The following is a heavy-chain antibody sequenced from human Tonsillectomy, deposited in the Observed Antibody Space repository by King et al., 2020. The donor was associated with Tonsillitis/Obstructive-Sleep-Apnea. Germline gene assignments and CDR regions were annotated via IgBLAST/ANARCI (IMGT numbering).Heavy chain of an antibody. Sequence: QLQESGPGLVKPSETLSLTCTVSGGSISSYYWCWIRQPPGKGLEWIGYIYYSGSTNYNPSLKSRVTISVDTSKNQFSLKLSSVTAADTAVYYCARAGWLQPFDYWGQGTLVTVSS. D-gene: IGHD5-24*01. V-gene: IGHV4-59*01. CDR2: IYYSGST. J-gene: IGHJ4*02. CDR1: GGSISSYY. CDR3: ARAGWLQPFDY.